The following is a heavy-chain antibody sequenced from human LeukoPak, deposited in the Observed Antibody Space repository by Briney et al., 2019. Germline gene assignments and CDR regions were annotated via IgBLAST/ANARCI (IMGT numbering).Heavy chain of an antibody. D-gene: IGHD5-18*01. J-gene: IGHJ4*02. Sequence: GGSLRLSCAASGFTFSRYGMHWVSQAPGKGLEWVAYARFDGSSKHYAEAVKGRFTISRDDSKNPLYLYMNSLIVEDTALYYCAKEERGGGYSYLIDNWGQGTLVTVSS. CDR2: ARFDGSSK. CDR1: GFTFSRYG. V-gene: IGHV3-30*02. CDR3: AKEERGGGYSYLIDN.